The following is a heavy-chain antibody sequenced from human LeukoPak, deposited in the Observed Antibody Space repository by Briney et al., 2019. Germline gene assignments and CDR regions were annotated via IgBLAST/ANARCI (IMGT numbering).Heavy chain of an antibody. Sequence: GGSLRLSCAVSGFTFSSYWMSWVRQAPGKGLEWVANIKQDGSEKYYVDSVKGRFTISRDNAKNSLYLQMNSLRAEDTAVYYCAGLDYYDSRDWGQGTLVTVSS. CDR2: IKQDGSEK. D-gene: IGHD3-22*01. V-gene: IGHV3-7*01. CDR3: AGLDYYDSRD. CDR1: GFTFSSYW. J-gene: IGHJ4*02.